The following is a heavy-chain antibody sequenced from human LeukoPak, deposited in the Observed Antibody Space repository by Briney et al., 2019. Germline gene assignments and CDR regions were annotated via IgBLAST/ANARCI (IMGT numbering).Heavy chain of an antibody. D-gene: IGHD2-15*01. Sequence: SETLSLTYAVYGGSFSGYYWSWIRQPPGKGLEWIGEINHSGSTNYNPSLKSRVTISVDTSKNQFSMKLNSVTAADTAVYYCARDRDIGTYYYYYGMDVWGQGTTVTVSS. V-gene: IGHV4-34*01. CDR3: ARDRDIGTYYYYYGMDV. CDR2: INHSGST. J-gene: IGHJ6*02. CDR1: GGSFSGYY.